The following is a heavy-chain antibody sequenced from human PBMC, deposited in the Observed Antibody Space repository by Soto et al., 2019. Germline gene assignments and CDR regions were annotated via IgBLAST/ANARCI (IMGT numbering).Heavy chain of an antibody. CDR1: GLTFSDSA. J-gene: IGHJ4*02. CDR3: ATANNTSPFDF. D-gene: IGHD1-26*01. V-gene: IGHV1-58*01. Sequence: SSKVSCKSSGLTFSDSAVHWVRQARGQRLEWIGRIVVDSGNTKYAQRFTERVTISWDMSTITAFMELRSLRSEDTAVYYCATANNTSPFDFWGLGTLVTVSS. CDR2: IVVDSGNT.